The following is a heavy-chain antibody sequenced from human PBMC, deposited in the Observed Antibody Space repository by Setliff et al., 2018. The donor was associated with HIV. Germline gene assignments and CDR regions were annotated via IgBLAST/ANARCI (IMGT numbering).Heavy chain of an antibody. Sequence: SETLSLTCTVSGVSTSSASYYWSWIRQPPGKGLEWIGEIDHSGSTNYNPSLKSRVTISVDTSKKQFSLRLSSVTAADTAVYYCTRARFWSGYYTGDNYYYMDVWGKGTTVTVSS. CDR1: GVSTSSASYY. V-gene: IGHV4-39*07. D-gene: IGHD3-3*01. CDR2: IDHSGST. J-gene: IGHJ6*03. CDR3: TRARFWSGYYTGDNYYYMDV.